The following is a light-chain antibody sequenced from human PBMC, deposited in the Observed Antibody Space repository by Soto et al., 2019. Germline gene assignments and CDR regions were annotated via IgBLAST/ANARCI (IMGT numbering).Light chain of an antibody. CDR3: QQLNSSPIT. V-gene: IGKV1-9*01. CDR2: AAS. Sequence: DIQLTQSPSFLSASVGDRVTITCRASQGISSYLAWYQQKPGKAPKLLIYAASTLQSGVPSRFSGSGSGTEFTLTISSLQPEGFATYYCQQLNSSPITFGQGTRLDIK. J-gene: IGKJ5*01. CDR1: QGISSY.